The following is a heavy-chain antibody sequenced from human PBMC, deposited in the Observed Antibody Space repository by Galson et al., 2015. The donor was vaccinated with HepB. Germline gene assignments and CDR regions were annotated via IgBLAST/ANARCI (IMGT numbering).Heavy chain of an antibody. CDR2: IYYSGST. CDR3: ARGLGTMVRGVSPWFDP. D-gene: IGHD3-10*01. Sequence: TVSGGSISSGGYYWSWIRQHPGKGLEWIGYIYYSGSTYYNPSLKSRVTISVDTSKNQFSLKLSSVTAADTAVYYCARGLGTMVRGVSPWFDPWGQGTLVTVSS. J-gene: IGHJ5*02. V-gene: IGHV4-31*03. CDR1: GGSISSGGYY.